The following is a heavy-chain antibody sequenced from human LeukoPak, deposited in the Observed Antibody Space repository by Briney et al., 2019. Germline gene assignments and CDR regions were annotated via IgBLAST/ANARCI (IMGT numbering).Heavy chain of an antibody. Sequence: PSETLSLTCTVSGGSISTYYSSCIRQPPGKGLEWIGYIRYSGSANYNPSLRSRVSISIDTSKNQLSLKLSSVTAADTAVYHCARLVYDSKGSYLDYWGQGTLVTVSS. D-gene: IGHD3-22*01. CDR2: IRYSGSA. CDR1: GGSISTYY. V-gene: IGHV4-59*08. J-gene: IGHJ4*02. CDR3: ARLVYDSKGSYLDY.